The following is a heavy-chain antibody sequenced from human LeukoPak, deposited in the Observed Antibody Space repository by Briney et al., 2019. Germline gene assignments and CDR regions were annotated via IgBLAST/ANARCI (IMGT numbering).Heavy chain of an antibody. V-gene: IGHV3-23*01. CDR2: ISGNGGST. Sequence: GGSLRLSCAASGFTFSSHAMNWVRQTPGKGLEWVSSISGNGGSTYYADSVKGRFTISRDNSKSTLYLQMNSLRAEDTALYYCARTSGYSSSWSADHWGQGTLVTVSP. CDR1: GFTFSSHA. J-gene: IGHJ4*02. CDR3: ARTSGYSSSWSADH. D-gene: IGHD6-13*01.